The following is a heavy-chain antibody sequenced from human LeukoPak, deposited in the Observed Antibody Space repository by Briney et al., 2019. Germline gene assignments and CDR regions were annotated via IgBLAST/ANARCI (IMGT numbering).Heavy chain of an antibody. D-gene: IGHD3-10*01. J-gene: IGHJ4*02. CDR2: ISYDGSNK. Sequence: GGSLRLSCAASGFTFSSYGMHWVRQAPGKGLEWVAVISYDGSNKYYADSVKGRFTISRDNSKNTLYLQMNSLRAEDTAVYYCARVVSSNYYASGSFSQHDSWGQGTLVTVSS. CDR1: GFTFSSYG. CDR3: ARVVSSNYYASGSFSQHDS. V-gene: IGHV3-30*03.